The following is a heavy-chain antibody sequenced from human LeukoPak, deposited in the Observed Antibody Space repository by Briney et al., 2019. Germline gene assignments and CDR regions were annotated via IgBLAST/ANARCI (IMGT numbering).Heavy chain of an antibody. D-gene: IGHD5-12*01. CDR2: MSGSGGST. CDR3: AIGPPYGGYSD. Sequence: AGGSLRLSCAASGFTFSSYAMSWVRQAPGKGLEWVSAMSGSGGSTYYADSVKGRFTISRDNSKNTLYLQMNSLRPEDTAVYYCAIGPPYGGYSDWGQGTLVTVSS. V-gene: IGHV3-23*01. CDR1: GFTFSSYA. J-gene: IGHJ4*02.